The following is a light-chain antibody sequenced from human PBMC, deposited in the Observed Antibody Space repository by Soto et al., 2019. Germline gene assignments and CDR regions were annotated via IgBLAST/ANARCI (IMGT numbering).Light chain of an antibody. CDR1: QSISTK. CDR2: GAS. Sequence: MMTLSPATLSISPGERATLSCRASQSISTKVAWYQQRPCQAARRLSYGASTRATGVPARFSGSGSGTEFTLSISSLQSEHCVVYYCQQYNSWLLTFGGGAKV. J-gene: IGKJ4*01. CDR3: QQYNSWLLT. V-gene: IGKV3-15*01.